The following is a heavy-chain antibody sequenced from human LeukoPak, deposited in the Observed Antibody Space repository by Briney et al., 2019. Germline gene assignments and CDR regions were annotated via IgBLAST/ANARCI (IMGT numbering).Heavy chain of an antibody. J-gene: IGHJ3*02. V-gene: IGHV4-4*07. D-gene: IGHD2-15*01. Sequence: SETLSLTCTVSGGSINNYYWSWIRQPAGKGLEWIRRIYTRGSTNYNPSLKSRVTMSVDTSRNQFSLKLSSVTAADTAVYYCARGRYCSADICSGGDAFDIWGQGTMVSVSS. CDR3: ARGRYCSADICSGGDAFDI. CDR2: IYTRGST. CDR1: GGSINNYY.